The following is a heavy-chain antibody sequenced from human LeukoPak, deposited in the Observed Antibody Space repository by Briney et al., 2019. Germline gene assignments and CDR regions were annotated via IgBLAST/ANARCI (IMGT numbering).Heavy chain of an antibody. CDR3: ARELRYFDWLLLGNWFDP. Sequence: PAETLSLTCAVYGGSFSGYYWSWIRQPPGKGLEWIGEINHSGSTNYNPSLKSRVTISVDTSKNQFSLKLSSVTAADTAVYYCARELRYFDWLLLGNWFDPWGQGTLVTVSS. V-gene: IGHV4-34*01. CDR1: GGSFSGYY. CDR2: INHSGST. D-gene: IGHD3-9*01. J-gene: IGHJ5*02.